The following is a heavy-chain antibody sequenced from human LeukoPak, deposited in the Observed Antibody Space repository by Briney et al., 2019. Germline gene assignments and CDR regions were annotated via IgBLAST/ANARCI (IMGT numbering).Heavy chain of an antibody. Sequence: AGGSLRLSCAASGFTFSSYSMNWVRQAPGKGLEWVSYISSSSSTIYYADSVKGRFTISRDNAKNSLYLQMNSLRAEDTAVYYCARAEYYDFWSGYYTGYDYWGQGTLVTVSS. CDR3: ARAEYYDFWSGYYTGYDY. CDR2: ISSSSSTI. CDR1: GFTFSSYS. J-gene: IGHJ4*02. D-gene: IGHD3-3*01. V-gene: IGHV3-48*04.